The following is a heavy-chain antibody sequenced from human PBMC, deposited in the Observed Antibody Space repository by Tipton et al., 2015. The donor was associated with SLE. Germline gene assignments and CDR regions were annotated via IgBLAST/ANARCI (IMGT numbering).Heavy chain of an antibody. CDR2: IYYNGKT. CDR1: GGSISSYY. CDR3: ARYSYFAAAFDI. V-gene: IGHV4-59*08. Sequence: TLSLTCSVSGGSISSYYWSWIRQPPAKGLEWIGFIYYNGKTNYNSSLKSRVTISVDTSKSQFSLKLSSVTAADTAMYYCARYSYFAAAFDIWGQGTLVTVSS. J-gene: IGHJ3*02. D-gene: IGHD5-18*01.